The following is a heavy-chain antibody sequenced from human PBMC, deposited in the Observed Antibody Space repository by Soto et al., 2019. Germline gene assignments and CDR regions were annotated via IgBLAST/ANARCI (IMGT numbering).Heavy chain of an antibody. CDR2: ISYDGSNK. V-gene: IGHV3-30-3*01. D-gene: IGHD5-12*01. CDR1: GFTFSSYD. J-gene: IGHJ6*02. Sequence: QVQLVESGGGVVQPGRSLRLSCAASGFTFSSYDMHWVRQAPGKGLEWVAVISYDGSNKYYADSVKGRFTISRDNSKNTLYLQMNSLRAEDTAVYYCARDAVAATHYYYYYGMDVWGQGTTVTVSS. CDR3: ARDAVAATHYYYYYGMDV.